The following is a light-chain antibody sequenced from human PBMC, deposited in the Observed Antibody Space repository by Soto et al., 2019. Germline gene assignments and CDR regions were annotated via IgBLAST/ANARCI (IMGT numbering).Light chain of an antibody. CDR1: SSDVGGYNH. J-gene: IGLJ2*01. Sequence: QSALTQPASVSGSPGQSITISCSGTSSDVGGYNHVSWYQQHPGKAPKLMIYDVSNRPSGVSNRFSGSKSGNTASLTISGLQAEDEADYYCSSYTSCSTRVFGGGTKLTVL. CDR2: DVS. CDR3: SSYTSCSTRV. V-gene: IGLV2-14*01.